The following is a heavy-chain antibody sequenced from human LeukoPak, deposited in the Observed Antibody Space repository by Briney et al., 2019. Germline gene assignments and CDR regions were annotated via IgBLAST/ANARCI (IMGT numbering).Heavy chain of an antibody. CDR1: GFIFSNYA. J-gene: IGHJ4*02. CDR2: ISYDGRNQ. V-gene: IGHV3-30*04. D-gene: IGHD1-26*01. CDR3: AKVLSGSQDY. Sequence: GGSLRLSCAASGFIFSNYAMHWVRQAPGKGLEWVAVISYDGRNQYYADSVKGRFTVSRDNSKNTVYLQMNSLRAEDTAVYYCAKVLSGSQDYWGQGTLVTVFS.